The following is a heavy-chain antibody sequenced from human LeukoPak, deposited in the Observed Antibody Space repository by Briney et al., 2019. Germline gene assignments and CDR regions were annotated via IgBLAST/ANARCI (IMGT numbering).Heavy chain of an antibody. CDR1: GGSISSYY. D-gene: IGHD1-26*01. Sequence: SETLSLTCTVSGGSISSYYWSWIRQPPGKGLEWIGSIYYSGSTYYNPSLKSRVTISVDTSKNQFSLKLSSVTAADTAVYYCARYGSYFFFGYWGQGTLVTVSS. J-gene: IGHJ4*02. CDR2: IYYSGST. CDR3: ARYGSYFFFGY. V-gene: IGHV4-59*05.